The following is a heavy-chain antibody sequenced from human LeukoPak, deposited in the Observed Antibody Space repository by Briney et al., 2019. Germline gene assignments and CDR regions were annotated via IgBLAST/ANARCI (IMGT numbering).Heavy chain of an antibody. CDR1: RFTFSSYW. CDR2: ISRRGDTK. V-gene: IGHV3-23*01. D-gene: IGHD2-2*01. J-gene: IGHJ6*02. CDR3: AKGGDVAVVPAAGPYYAMDV. Sequence: GGSLRLSCAASRFTFSSYWMSWVRQAPGKGLEWVSVISRRGDTKYYADSVKGRFTISRDNSKNTVFLQMNSLSADDTATYYCAKGGDVAVVPAAGPYYAMDVWGQGTTVTVSS.